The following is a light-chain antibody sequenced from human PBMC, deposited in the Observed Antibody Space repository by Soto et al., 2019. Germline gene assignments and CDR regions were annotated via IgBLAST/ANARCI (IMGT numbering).Light chain of an antibody. CDR2: DNN. Sequence: QSVLTQPPSVSAAPGQKVTISCSGSSSNIGNNYVSWFQQFPGTAPKLLIYDNNKRPSGIPDRFSGSKSGTSATLGITGLQTGDEAEYYCDTWDSSLSAVVFGGGTQLTVL. CDR1: SSNIGNNY. V-gene: IGLV1-51*01. CDR3: DTWDSSLSAVV. J-gene: IGLJ2*01.